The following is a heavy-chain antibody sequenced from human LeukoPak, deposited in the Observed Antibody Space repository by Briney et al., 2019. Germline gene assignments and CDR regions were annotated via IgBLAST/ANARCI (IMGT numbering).Heavy chain of an antibody. Sequence: GGSLRLSCALSGFTFNSHAVSWVRRAPGKGLEWVSTLGGATISYADSVKGRFTISGDGSKSTLDLQMDSLRAEDTAIYYCAKHHSWGNWFYDYWGQGTLVTISS. CDR1: GFTFNSHA. J-gene: IGHJ4*02. CDR2: LGGATI. D-gene: IGHD3-9*01. V-gene: IGHV3-23*01. CDR3: AKHHSWGNWFYDY.